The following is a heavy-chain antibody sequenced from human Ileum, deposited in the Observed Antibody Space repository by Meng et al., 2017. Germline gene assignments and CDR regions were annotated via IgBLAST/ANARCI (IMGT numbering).Heavy chain of an antibody. Sequence: QPHEWGAGLLNPSETLSLACDVYGGSFSGYYWSWNRQPPGKGLEWIGEINHSASTNYNPSLKSRVTISVDTSKNQFSLKLSSVTAADTAVYYCSRTSYYDNSGYYPGWGQGTLVTVSS. CDR3: SRTSYYDNSGYYPG. CDR1: GGSFSGYY. V-gene: IGHV4-34*01. CDR2: INHSAST. D-gene: IGHD3-22*01. J-gene: IGHJ4*02.